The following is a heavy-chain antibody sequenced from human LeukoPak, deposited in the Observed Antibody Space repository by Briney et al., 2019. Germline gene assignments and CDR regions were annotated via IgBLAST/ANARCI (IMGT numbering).Heavy chain of an antibody. J-gene: IGHJ6*04. CDR1: GFTFDDYG. V-gene: IGHV3-20*04. Sequence: GGSLRLSCAASGFTFDDYGMSWVRQAPGKGLEWVSGINGNGGRVAYADSVRGRFTISRDNAKNSLYLQMNSLRAEDTAVYYCAELGITMIGGVWGKGTAVTISS. CDR2: INGNGGRV. CDR3: AELGITMIGGV. D-gene: IGHD3-10*02.